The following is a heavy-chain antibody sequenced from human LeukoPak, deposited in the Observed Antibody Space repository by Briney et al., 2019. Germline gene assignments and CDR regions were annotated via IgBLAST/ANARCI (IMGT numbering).Heavy chain of an antibody. Sequence: GGSLRLSCAASGFTFSNYAMTWVRQAPGKGLEWVSAISDTGGSTFHADSVKGRFSISRDNAKNTLYLQMNSLRAEDTAVYYCAKDWELEYWGREPWSPSPQ. D-gene: IGHD1-1*01. J-gene: IGHJ4*02. CDR1: GFTFSNYA. V-gene: IGHV3-23*01. CDR2: ISDTGGST. CDR3: AKDWELEY.